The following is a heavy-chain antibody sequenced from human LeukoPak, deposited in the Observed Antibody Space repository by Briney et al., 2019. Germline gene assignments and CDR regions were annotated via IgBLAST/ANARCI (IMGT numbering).Heavy chain of an antibody. V-gene: IGHV1-2*02. CDR2: INPNRGGT. CDR1: GYTFTGYY. J-gene: IGHJ4*02. Sequence: ASVKVSCKASGYTFTGYYMHWVRQAPGQGLEWMGWINPNRGGTNYAQKFQGRVTMTRDTSISTAYMELSRLRSDDTAVYYCARDMEATVTSDFDYWGQGTLVTVSS. CDR3: ARDMEATVTSDFDY. D-gene: IGHD4-17*01.